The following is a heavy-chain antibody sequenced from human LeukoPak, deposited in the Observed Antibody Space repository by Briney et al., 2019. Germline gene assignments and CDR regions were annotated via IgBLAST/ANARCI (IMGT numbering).Heavy chain of an antibody. CDR3: ARRARISLFTCWFDP. J-gene: IGHJ5*02. Sequence: KTSETLSLTCTVSGGSISSYYWSWIRQPPGKGLEWIGYIYYSGTTNYNPSLKSRVTISVDTSKNQFSLKLSSVTAADTAVYYCARRARISLFTCWFDPWGQGTLVTVSS. CDR1: GGSISSYY. D-gene: IGHD3-10*02. V-gene: IGHV4-59*12. CDR2: IYYSGTT.